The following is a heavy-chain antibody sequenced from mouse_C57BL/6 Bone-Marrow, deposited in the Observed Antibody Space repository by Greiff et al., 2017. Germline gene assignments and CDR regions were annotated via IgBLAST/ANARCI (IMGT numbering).Heavy chain of an antibody. J-gene: IGHJ2*01. V-gene: IGHV1-81*01. D-gene: IGHD2-4*01. CDR2: IYPRSGNT. CDR1: GYTFTSYG. CDR3: ARKQGIYYDYDY. Sequence: VQLQQSGAELARPGASVKLSCKASGYTFTSYGISWVKQRTGQGLEWIGEIYPRSGNTYYNEKFKGKATLTADKSSSTAYMELRSLTSEDSAVYFCARKQGIYYDYDYWGQGTTLTFSS.